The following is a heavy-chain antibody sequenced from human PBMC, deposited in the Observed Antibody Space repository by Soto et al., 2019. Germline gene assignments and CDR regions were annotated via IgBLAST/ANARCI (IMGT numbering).Heavy chain of an antibody. V-gene: IGHV4-30-2*01. D-gene: IGHD4-17*01. CDR1: GGSISSGGYS. Sequence: QLQLQESGSGLVKPSQTLSLTCAVSGGSISSGGYSWSWIRQPPGKGLEWIGYIYHSGSTYYNPSLPSRVTIPVDRSKNQFTLKLSSVTAADTAVYYWARERGGGPVTTNRNYFDYWGQGTLVTVSS. CDR2: IYHSGST. CDR3: ARERGGGPVTTNRNYFDY. J-gene: IGHJ4*02.